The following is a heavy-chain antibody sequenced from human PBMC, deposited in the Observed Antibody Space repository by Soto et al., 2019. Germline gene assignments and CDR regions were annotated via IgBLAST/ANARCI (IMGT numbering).Heavy chain of an antibody. CDR3: ARYNVLGSYGGY. V-gene: IGHV1-18*01. J-gene: IGHJ4*02. CDR1: GYTFTSYG. CDR2: ISTYNGNT. Sequence: QVQLVQSGAEVKNPGASVKVSCKASGYTFTSYGISWVRQAPGQGLEWMGWISTYNGNTNCAQKVRGRVTMTTDTSTSAAYMELRSLRSGDTAVYYCARYNVLGSYGGYWGQGTLGTVSS. D-gene: IGHD5-18*01.